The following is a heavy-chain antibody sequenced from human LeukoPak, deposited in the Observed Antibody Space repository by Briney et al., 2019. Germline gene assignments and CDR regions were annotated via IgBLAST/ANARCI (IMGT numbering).Heavy chain of an antibody. V-gene: IGHV4-30-4*01. CDR3: ARGGTTGGDYYGMDV. Sequence: SETLSLTCTVSGGSISSRDYYWSWIRQPPGKGLEWIGCIYYSGSTDQNPSLKSRVFISIDTAKNQFSLKLSSVTAADTAVYYCARGGTTGGDYYGMDVWGQGTTATVSS. CDR2: IYYSGST. J-gene: IGHJ6*02. CDR1: GGSISSRDYY. D-gene: IGHD1-1*01.